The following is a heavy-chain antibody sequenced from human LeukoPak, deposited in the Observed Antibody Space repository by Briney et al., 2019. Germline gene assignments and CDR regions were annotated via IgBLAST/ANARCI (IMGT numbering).Heavy chain of an antibody. V-gene: IGHV3-48*01. CDR3: ARMGIAAAGVDY. J-gene: IGHJ4*02. CDR1: GFTFNSFS. D-gene: IGHD6-13*01. CDR2: ISSTSNTI. Sequence: PGGSLRLSCAPSGFTFNSFSMDWVREAPGKGLQWISYISSTSNTIYYADSLKGRFTISRDNAKNSLYLQIDSLTAEDTAVYYCARMGIAAAGVDYWGQGTLVTVSS.